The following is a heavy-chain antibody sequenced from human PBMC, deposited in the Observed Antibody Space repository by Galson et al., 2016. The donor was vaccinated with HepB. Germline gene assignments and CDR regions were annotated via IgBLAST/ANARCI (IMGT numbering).Heavy chain of an antibody. J-gene: IGHJ4*02. Sequence: LSLTCAVYGGSFSGYYWSWIRQPPGKGLEWIGEINHSGSTNYNSSPKSRVTISVDTSKNEFSLKLSSVTAADTAVYYCARLNTLWWAFDYWGQGTLVTVSS. V-gene: IGHV4-34*01. CDR1: GGSFSGYY. D-gene: IGHD2-21*01. CDR2: INHSGST. CDR3: ARLNTLWWAFDY.